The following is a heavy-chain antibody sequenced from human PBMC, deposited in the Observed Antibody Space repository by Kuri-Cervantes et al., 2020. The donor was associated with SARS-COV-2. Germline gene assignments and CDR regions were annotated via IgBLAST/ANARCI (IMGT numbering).Heavy chain of an antibody. CDR2: IIPIFGTA. CDR3: ARFHNSGKSQDFNDFWSGYHTYYYYYYMDV. Sequence: SVKVSCKASGGTFSSYAISWVRQAPGQGLEWMGGIIPIFGTANYAQKFQGRVTITADESTSTAYMELSSLRSEDTAVYYCARFHNSGKSQDFNDFWSGYHTYYYYYYMDVWGKGTTVTVSS. CDR1: GGTFSSYA. J-gene: IGHJ6*03. D-gene: IGHD3-3*01. V-gene: IGHV1-69*13.